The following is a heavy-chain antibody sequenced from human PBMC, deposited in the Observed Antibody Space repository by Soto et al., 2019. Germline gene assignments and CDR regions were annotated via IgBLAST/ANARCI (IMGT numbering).Heavy chain of an antibody. D-gene: IGHD2-8*01. CDR1: GYTFTSYG. J-gene: IGHJ4*02. CDR3: ARVPDDNQSKYRNGDYFDY. Sequence: ASVNVSCQASGYTFTSYGISWVRQAPGQGLEWMGWISAYNGNTNYAQKLQGRVTMTTDTSTSTAYMELRSLRSDDTAVYYCARVPDDNQSKYRNGDYFDYWGQGTLVTVSS. V-gene: IGHV1-18*01. CDR2: ISAYNGNT.